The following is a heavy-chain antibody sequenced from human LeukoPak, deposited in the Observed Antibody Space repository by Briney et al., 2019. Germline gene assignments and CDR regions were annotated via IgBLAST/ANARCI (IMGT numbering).Heavy chain of an antibody. D-gene: IGHD3-10*01. V-gene: IGHV4-59*01. Sequence: SETLSLTCTVSGGSISSYYWSWIRQPPGKGLEWIGYIYYSGSTNYNPSLKSRVTISVDTSKNQFSLKLSSVTAADTAVYYCARERVGYYGSGSYYIDYWGQGTLVTVSS. CDR2: IYYSGST. CDR1: GGSISSYY. J-gene: IGHJ4*02. CDR3: ARERVGYYGSGSYYIDY.